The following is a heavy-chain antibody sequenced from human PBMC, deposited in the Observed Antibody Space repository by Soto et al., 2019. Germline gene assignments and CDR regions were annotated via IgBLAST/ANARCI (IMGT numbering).Heavy chain of an antibody. D-gene: IGHD3-3*01. Sequence: PSETLSLTCTVSGGSISSSSYYWGWIRQPPGKGLEWIGSIYYSGSTYYNPSLKSRVTISVDTSKNQFSLKLSSVTAADTAVYYCARHLTIFGVVMLDAFDIWGQGTMVTVSS. CDR3: ARHLTIFGVVMLDAFDI. CDR2: IYYSGST. CDR1: GGSISSSSYY. V-gene: IGHV4-39*01. J-gene: IGHJ3*02.